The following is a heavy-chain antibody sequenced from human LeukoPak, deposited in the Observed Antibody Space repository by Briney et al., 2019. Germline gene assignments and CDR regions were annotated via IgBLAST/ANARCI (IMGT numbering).Heavy chain of an antibody. CDR3: AARSRGGWSGLGY. CDR1: GFTVSSNY. Sequence: GGSPRLSCEASGFTVSSNYISWVRQAPGKGLGWVSVIYSGRSTYYADSVKGRFTISRDNPKNTLYLQMNSLRDEDTAVYYCAARSRGGWSGLGYWGQGTLVTVSS. J-gene: IGHJ4*02. V-gene: IGHV3-66*01. CDR2: IYSGRST. D-gene: IGHD6-19*01.